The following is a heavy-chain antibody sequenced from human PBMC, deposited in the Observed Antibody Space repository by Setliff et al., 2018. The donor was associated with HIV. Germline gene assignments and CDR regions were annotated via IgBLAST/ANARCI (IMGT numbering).Heavy chain of an antibody. D-gene: IGHD3-22*01. V-gene: IGHV4-61*02. CDR2: IYTSGST. J-gene: IGHJ4*02. CDR1: GGSISSGNYY. Sequence: SETLSLTCTVSGGSISSGNYYWSWIRQPAGKGLEWIGRIYTSGSTYYNPSLKSRVTISVDTSENQFSLRLNSVTAADTAVYYCAREIPYSYGGRGHPLWGQGTLVTVSS. CDR3: AREIPYSYGGRGHPL.